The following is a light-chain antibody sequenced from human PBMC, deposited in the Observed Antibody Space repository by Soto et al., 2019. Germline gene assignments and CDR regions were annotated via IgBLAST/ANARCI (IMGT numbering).Light chain of an antibody. Sequence: EIVLTQSPATLSLSPGERATLSCRASQSVGTYLAWYQQKPGQAPRLLIFDASNRATGIPARFSGSGSGTDFTLTISSLGPEDFAVSYCQQRSSWPPRVTFGPGTKVDIK. CDR1: QSVGTY. CDR3: QQRSSWPPRVT. V-gene: IGKV3-11*01. J-gene: IGKJ3*01. CDR2: DAS.